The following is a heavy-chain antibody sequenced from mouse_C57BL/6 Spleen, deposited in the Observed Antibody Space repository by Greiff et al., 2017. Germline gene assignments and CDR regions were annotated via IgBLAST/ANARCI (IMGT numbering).Heavy chain of an antibody. V-gene: IGHV5-17*01. CDR3: AIMVTTKYAMDY. J-gene: IGHJ4*01. CDR2: ISSGSSTI. CDR1: GFTFSDYG. D-gene: IGHD2-2*01. Sequence: EVKLMESGGGLVKPGGSLKLSCAASGFTFSDYGMHWVRQAPEKGLEWVAYISSGSSTIYYADTVKGRFTISRDNAKNTLFLQMTSLRSEDTAMYYCAIMVTTKYAMDYWGQGTSVTVSS.